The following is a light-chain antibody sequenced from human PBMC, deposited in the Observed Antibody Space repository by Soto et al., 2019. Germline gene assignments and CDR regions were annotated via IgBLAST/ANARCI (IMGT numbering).Light chain of an antibody. CDR1: SSDVGGYNF. V-gene: IGLV2-14*01. Sequence: QSALTQPASVSGSPGQSITISCTGSSSDVGGYNFVSWYQQYPGKAPKLMVHDVSSRPSGISDRFSGSKSGNTASLTISGLQAEDEADYYCGSYTSSTTFVVFGGGTQLTVL. J-gene: IGLJ2*01. CDR3: GSYTSSTTFVV. CDR2: DVS.